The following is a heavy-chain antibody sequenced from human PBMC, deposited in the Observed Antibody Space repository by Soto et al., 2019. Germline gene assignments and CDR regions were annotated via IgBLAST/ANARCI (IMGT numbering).Heavy chain of an antibody. CDR1: GVNFKDYY. D-gene: IGHD3-10*01. Sequence: SGGSLRLSCATSGVNFKDYYMNWIRQSPGKGLEWLSWISSRATTTSYADSVRGRFTISRDNAKNSLYLQMNNLTTEDTAIYYCTVGPASDYWGQGTPVTVSS. CDR3: TVGPASDY. CDR2: ISSRATTT. V-gene: IGHV3-11*01. J-gene: IGHJ4*02.